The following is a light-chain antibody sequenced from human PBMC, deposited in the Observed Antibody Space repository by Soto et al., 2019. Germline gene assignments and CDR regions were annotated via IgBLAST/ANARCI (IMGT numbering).Light chain of an antibody. Sequence: DIQMTQSPSSLSASVGDRVTITCRASQGIRNGLGWYQQKPGKAPKRLIYAASSLQSGVPSRFSGSGSGTEVTLTIRSLQPEDFATYYCLQHNSYPYTFGQGTKLEIK. J-gene: IGKJ2*01. CDR1: QGIRNG. V-gene: IGKV1-17*01. CDR3: LQHNSYPYT. CDR2: AAS.